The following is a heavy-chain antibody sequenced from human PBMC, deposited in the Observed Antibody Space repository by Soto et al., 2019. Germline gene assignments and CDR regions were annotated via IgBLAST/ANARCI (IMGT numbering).Heavy chain of an antibody. D-gene: IGHD2-2*01. Sequence: QVQLVQSGGEVKRPGASVKVSCKTSGYTFSNYGITWVRQAPGQPLEWLGWISLYSDGTNYAQKFQGRVSMTTDTSTTTVYMELRSLRSDDPAVYYCARVVPGAEAWFGPWGQGTLVTVSS. CDR3: ARVVPGAEAWFGP. V-gene: IGHV1-18*01. CDR2: ISLYSDGT. J-gene: IGHJ5*02. CDR1: GYTFSNYG.